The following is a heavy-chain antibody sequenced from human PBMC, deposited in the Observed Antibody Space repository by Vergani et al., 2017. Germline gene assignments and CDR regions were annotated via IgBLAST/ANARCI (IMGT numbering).Heavy chain of an antibody. Sequence: QLQLQESGPGLVKPSQTLSLTCAVSGDSITNGGFSWNWIRQPPGKGPEGIGYIFPSGNSDYNPSLKNRVSISLDKSKNQFSLWVNSVTAADTAVYFCDKASWSTLVGHGNYIEVWGKGKTVIVSS. CDR3: DKASWSTLVGHGNYIEV. CDR2: IFPSGNS. V-gene: IGHV4-30-2*01. CDR1: GDSITNGGFS. J-gene: IGHJ6*03. D-gene: IGHD3-10*01.